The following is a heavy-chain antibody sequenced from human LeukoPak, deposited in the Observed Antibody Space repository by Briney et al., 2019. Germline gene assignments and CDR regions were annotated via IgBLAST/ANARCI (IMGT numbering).Heavy chain of an antibody. CDR2: TSAYNGDT. J-gene: IGHJ4*02. D-gene: IGHD3-3*01. CDR3: ARDRRVEYSKRLYRSVFDY. Sequence: ASVKVSCKASGYTFTSYGITWVRQAPGQGLEWVGWTSAYNGDTNYAQKLQGRVTMTTDTSTSTAYMELRSLRSDDTAVYYCARDRRVEYSKRLYRSVFDYWGQGTLVTVSS. V-gene: IGHV1-18*01. CDR1: GYTFTSYG.